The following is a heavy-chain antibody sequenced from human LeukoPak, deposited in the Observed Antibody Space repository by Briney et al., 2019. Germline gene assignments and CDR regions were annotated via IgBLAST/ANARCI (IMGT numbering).Heavy chain of an antibody. CDR1: GFTFSSYS. V-gene: IGHV3-48*02. Sequence: GGSLRLSCAASGFTFSSYSMNWVRQAPGKGLEWVSYISSSSSSTIYYADSVKGRFTISRDSAKNSLYLQMNSLRDEDTAVYYCARDAHSSGWSCDYWGQGTLVTVSS. CDR3: ARDAHSSGWSCDY. J-gene: IGHJ4*02. CDR2: ISSSSSSTI. D-gene: IGHD6-19*01.